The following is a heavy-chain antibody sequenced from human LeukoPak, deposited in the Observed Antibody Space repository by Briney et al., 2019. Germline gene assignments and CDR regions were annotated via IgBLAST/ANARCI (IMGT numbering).Heavy chain of an antibody. V-gene: IGHV3-7*05. CDR2: IKQDGSGK. Sequence: GGSLRLSCAASGFTFSNNYMTWVRQAPGQGLEWVDNIKQDGSGKFYVDSVKGRFTISRDNAKNALYLQMNSLRAEDTAIYYCARGQGWLVDYWGQGTLVTVSS. CDR3: ARGQGWLVDY. D-gene: IGHD6-19*01. J-gene: IGHJ4*02. CDR1: GFTFSNNY.